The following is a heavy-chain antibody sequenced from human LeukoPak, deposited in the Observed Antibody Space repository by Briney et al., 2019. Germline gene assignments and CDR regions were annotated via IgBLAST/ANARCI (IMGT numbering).Heavy chain of an antibody. CDR1: GFTFSSYE. CDR3: ARVLFYYGSGRDTDAFDI. V-gene: IGHV3-48*03. D-gene: IGHD3-10*01. Sequence: GGSLRLSCAASGFTFSSYEMNWVRQAPGKGLEWVSYISSSGSTIYYADSVKGRFTISRDNAKNSLYLQMNSLRAEDTAVYYCARVLFYYGSGRDTDAFDIWGQGTMVTVSS. CDR2: ISSSGSTI. J-gene: IGHJ3*02.